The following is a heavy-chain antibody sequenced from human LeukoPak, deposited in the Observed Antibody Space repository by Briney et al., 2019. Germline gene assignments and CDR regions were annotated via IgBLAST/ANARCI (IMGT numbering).Heavy chain of an antibody. J-gene: IGHJ4*02. D-gene: IGHD2-15*01. CDR1: GGSISSSTYY. CDR3: ARPEGGQIDY. CDR2: IYYSGST. V-gene: IGHV4-39*01. Sequence: SETLSLTCTVSGGSISSSTYYWGWIRQPPGKGLEWIGSIYYSGSTYCNPSLKSRVTISIDTSKNQFSLKLSSVTAADTAVYYCARPEGGQIDYWGQGTLVTVSS.